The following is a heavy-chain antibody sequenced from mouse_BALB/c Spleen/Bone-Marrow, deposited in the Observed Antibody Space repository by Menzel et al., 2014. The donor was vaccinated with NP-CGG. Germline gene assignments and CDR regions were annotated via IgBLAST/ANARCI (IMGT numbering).Heavy chain of an antibody. Sequence: EVQRVESGPSLVKPSQTLSLTCSVTGDSITSGYWDWIRKFPGNKLEYMGFISYSSSTYYNPSLKSRISITRDTSKNLYYLQLNSVTTEDSATYYCARSGSSGYHYYAMDYWGQGTSVTVSS. D-gene: IGHD3-1*01. J-gene: IGHJ4*01. CDR3: ARSGSSGYHYYAMDY. CDR2: ISYSSST. V-gene: IGHV3-8*02. CDR1: GDSITSGY.